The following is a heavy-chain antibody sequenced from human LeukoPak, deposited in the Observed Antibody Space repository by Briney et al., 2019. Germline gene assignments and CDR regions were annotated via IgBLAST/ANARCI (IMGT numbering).Heavy chain of an antibody. CDR2: IYYSGST. Sequence: SETLSLTCTVSGGSISSHYWSWIRQPPGKGLEWIGYIYYSGSTNYNPSLKSRVTISVDTSKNQFSQKLSSVTAADTAVYYCARVRNGGFYYMDVWGKGTTVTVSS. D-gene: IGHD2-8*01. V-gene: IGHV4-59*11. J-gene: IGHJ6*03. CDR3: ARVRNGGFYYMDV. CDR1: GGSISSHY.